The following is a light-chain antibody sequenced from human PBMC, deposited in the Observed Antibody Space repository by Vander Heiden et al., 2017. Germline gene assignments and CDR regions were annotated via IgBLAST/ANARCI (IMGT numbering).Light chain of an antibody. CDR2: DVT. Sequence: QSALTQPRSVSGSPGQSVTISCTGTSSDVGVYNFVSWYQQHPGKAPKVIIYDVTKRPSGVPDRFSGSKSGNTASLTISGLQAEDEADYYCCSYAGFYTWVFGGGTKLTVL. CDR1: SSDVGVYNF. J-gene: IGLJ2*01. CDR3: CSYAGFYTWV. V-gene: IGLV2-11*01.